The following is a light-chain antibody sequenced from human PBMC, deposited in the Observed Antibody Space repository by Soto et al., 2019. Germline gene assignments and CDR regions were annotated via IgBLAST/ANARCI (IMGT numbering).Light chain of an antibody. Sequence: QSALTPPASVSGSPGQSITISCPGTSSDVGGYNYVSWYQQHPGKAPKLMIYDVSNRPSGVSNRFSGSKSGNTASLTISGLQAEDEADYYCSSSTSRSTYVFGSGTKVTVL. CDR1: SSDVGGYNY. CDR2: DVS. J-gene: IGLJ1*01. CDR3: SSSTSRSTYV. V-gene: IGLV2-14*03.